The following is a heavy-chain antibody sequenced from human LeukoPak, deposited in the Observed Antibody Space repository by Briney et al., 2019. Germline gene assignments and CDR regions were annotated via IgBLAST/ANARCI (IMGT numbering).Heavy chain of an antibody. CDR2: IIPSEGST. CDR3: ARDSSGWTVDY. Sequence: ASVKVSCKASGYTFTSFHMHWVRQAPGQGLEWMGMIIPSEGSTSSAQKFQGRVTMTRDTSTSTVYMELSSLRSEDTAVIYCARDSSGWTVDYWGQGTLVTVSA. D-gene: IGHD6-19*01. J-gene: IGHJ4*02. V-gene: IGHV1-46*01. CDR1: GYTFTSFH.